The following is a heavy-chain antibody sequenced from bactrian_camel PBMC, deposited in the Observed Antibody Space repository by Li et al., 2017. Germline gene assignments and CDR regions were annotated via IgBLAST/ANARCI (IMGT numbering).Heavy chain of an antibody. Sequence: HVQLVESGGGSVQAGGSLKLSCAVSERTYSAYCMAWFRQAPGKQREGVAAIYGSGRNIYLADSVKGRFTISQDVAKNTVYLQMNKVQADDSAMYYCAADPRVPWCGIWYNGEPFKYQGQGTQVTVS. D-gene: IGHD6*01. V-gene: IGHV3-3*01. CDR1: ERTYSAYC. J-gene: IGHJ4*01. CDR2: IYGSGRNI.